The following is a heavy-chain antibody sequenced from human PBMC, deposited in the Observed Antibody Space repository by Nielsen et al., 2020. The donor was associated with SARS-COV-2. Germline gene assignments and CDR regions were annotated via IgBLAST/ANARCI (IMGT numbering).Heavy chain of an antibody. CDR2: ISWNSGSI. CDR3: AKDMSVAGDGMDV. D-gene: IGHD6-19*01. J-gene: IGHJ6*02. Sequence: SLKISCAASGFTFDDYAMHWVRQAPGKGLEWVSGISWNSGSIGYADSVKGRFTISRDNAKNSLYLQMNSLRAEDTALYYCAKDMSVAGDGMDVWGQGTTVTVSS. CDR1: GFTFDDYA. V-gene: IGHV3-9*01.